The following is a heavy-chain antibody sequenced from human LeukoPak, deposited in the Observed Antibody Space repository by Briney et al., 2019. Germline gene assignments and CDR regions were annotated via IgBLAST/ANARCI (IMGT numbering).Heavy chain of an antibody. CDR1: GGTFSSYA. CDR3: AREDTTTVVGEAFDY. D-gene: IGHD3-10*01. V-gene: IGHV1-69*06. J-gene: IGHJ4*02. Sequence: SVKVSCRASGGTFSSYAISWVRQAPGQGLEWMGRIIPIFGTANYAQKFQGRVTITADKSTSTAYMELSSLRSEDTAVYYGAREDTTTVVGEAFDYWGQGTLVTVSS. CDR2: IIPIFGTA.